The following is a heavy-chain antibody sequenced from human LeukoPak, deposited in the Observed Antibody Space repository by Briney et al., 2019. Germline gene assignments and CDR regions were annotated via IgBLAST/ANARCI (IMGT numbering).Heavy chain of an antibody. J-gene: IGHJ4*02. CDR3: ATTHDYADEYVWGY. CDR1: GGSISNKY. D-gene: IGHD4-17*01. CDR2: IYYSGST. Sequence: SETLSLTCTVSGGSISNKYWSWIRQPPGKGLEWIGYIYYSGSTNYNPSLKSRVTISVGPSKNQFSLKLRSVTAADTAMYYCATTHDYADEYVWGYWGQGALVTVSS. V-gene: IGHV4-59*01.